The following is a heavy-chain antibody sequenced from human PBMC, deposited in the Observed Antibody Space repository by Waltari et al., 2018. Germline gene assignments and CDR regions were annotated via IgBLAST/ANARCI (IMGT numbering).Heavy chain of an antibody. J-gene: IGHJ4*02. D-gene: IGHD3-16*01. CDR3: ARHFRVIMIRGPFDY. V-gene: IGHV4-39*01. Sequence: QLQLQESGPGLVKPSETLSLTCTVSGGSISSSSYYWGWIRTPPGKGLEWIGSIYYSGSTYYNPSLKSRVTISVDTSKNQFSLKLSSVTAADTAVYYCARHFRVIMIRGPFDYWGQGTLVTVSS. CDR2: IYYSGST. CDR1: GGSISSSSYY.